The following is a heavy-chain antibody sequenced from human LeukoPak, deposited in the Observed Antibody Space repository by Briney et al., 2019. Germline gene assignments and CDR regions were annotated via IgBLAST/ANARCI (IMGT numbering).Heavy chain of an antibody. CDR2: SNPGNGHS. D-gene: IGHD3/OR15-3a*01. J-gene: IGHJ4*02. Sequence: ASVKVSCKASGYDFISYTIHWVRQAPGQRLEWLGWSNPGNGHSDYSQDFQGRVTITTDTSANTAYMELTSLRSEDTAVYYCATDLVFLAGDWLVNWGQGTLVTVSS. CDR1: GYDFISYT. V-gene: IGHV1-3*02. CDR3: ATDLVFLAGDWLVN.